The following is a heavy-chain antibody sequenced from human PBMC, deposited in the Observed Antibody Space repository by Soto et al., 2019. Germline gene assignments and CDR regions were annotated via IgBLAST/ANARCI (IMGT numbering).Heavy chain of an antibody. Sequence: XTLSLPCAVSGXSLSSSLWWSWVLQPPGKGLEWIGEIYHTESTVYKPSLKSRVTISVDKSKNQFSMNLESVTAEDTAVYYCARYDLGTFDYWGRGILVPVSS. V-gene: IGHV4-4*02. J-gene: IGHJ4*02. CDR2: IYHTEST. D-gene: IGHD2-21*02. CDR1: GXSLSSSLW. CDR3: ARYDLGTFDY.